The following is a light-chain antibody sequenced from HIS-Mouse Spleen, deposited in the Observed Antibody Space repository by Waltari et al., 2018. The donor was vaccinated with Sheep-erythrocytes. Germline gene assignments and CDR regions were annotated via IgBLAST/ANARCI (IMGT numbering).Light chain of an antibody. CDR2: DVS. CDR3: SSYTSSSTLV. CDR1: SSDVGGYNY. J-gene: IGLJ2*01. Sequence: QSALTQPASVSGSPGQSITISCTGTSSDVGGYNYVYWYQQHPGKAPKLMIYDVSNRPSGVSNRFSGSKSGNTASLTISGLQAEDEADYYCSSYTSSSTLVFGGGTK. V-gene: IGLV2-14*03.